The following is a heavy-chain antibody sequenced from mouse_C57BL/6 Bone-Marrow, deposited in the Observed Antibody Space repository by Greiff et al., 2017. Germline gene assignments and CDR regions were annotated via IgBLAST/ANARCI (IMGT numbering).Heavy chain of an antibody. CDR3: ARDDDLAWFAY. V-gene: IGHV7-1*01. Sequence: EVKLVESGGGLVQSGRSLRLSCATSGFTFSDFYMEWVRQAPGKGLEWIAASRNKANDYTTEYSASVKGRFIVSRDTSQSILYLQMNALRAEDTAMYYCARDDDLAWFAYWGQGTLVTVSA. CDR1: GFTFSDFY. J-gene: IGHJ3*01. CDR2: SRNKANDYTT. D-gene: IGHD2-12*01.